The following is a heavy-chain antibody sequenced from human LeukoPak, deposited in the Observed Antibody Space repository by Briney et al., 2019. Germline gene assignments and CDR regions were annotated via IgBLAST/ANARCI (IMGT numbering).Heavy chain of an antibody. CDR1: GGTFSSYA. CDR3: ATLETTVTSDAFDI. J-gene: IGHJ3*02. V-gene: IGHV1-69*13. Sequence: VASVKVSCKASGGTFSSYAISWVRQAPGQGLEWMGGIIPIFDTAHYAQKFQGRVTITADESTSTAYMELSSLRSEDTAVYYCATLETTVTSDAFDIWGQGTMVTVSS. D-gene: IGHD4-17*01. CDR2: IIPIFDTA.